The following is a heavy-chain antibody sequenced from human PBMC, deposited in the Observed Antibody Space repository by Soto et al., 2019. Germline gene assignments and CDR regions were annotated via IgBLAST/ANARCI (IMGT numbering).Heavy chain of an antibody. D-gene: IGHD2-2*01. CDR2: ISSSSSYI. Sequence: PGGSLRLSCAASGFTFSSYSMSWVRQAPGKGLEWVSSISSSSSYIYYADSVKGRFTISRDNAKNSLYLQMNSLRAEDTAVYYCAREGYCSSTSCKQPGYFEYWGQGTLVTVSS. CDR3: AREGYCSSTSCKQPGYFEY. V-gene: IGHV3-21*01. CDR1: GFTFSSYS. J-gene: IGHJ4*02.